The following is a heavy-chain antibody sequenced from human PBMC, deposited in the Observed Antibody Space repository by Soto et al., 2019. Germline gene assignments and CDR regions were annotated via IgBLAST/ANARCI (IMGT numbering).Heavy chain of an antibody. CDR3: AKERTVTTADFDY. V-gene: IGHV3-15*01. CDR1: GFTFGDAW. D-gene: IGHD4-4*01. J-gene: IGHJ4*02. Sequence: PGGSLRLSCAASGFTFGDAWMSWVRQAPGKGLEWVGRIKSNSDGGTTYYADSVKGRFTISRDNSKDTLYLQMNSLRVEDTAVYYCAKERTVTTADFDYWGQGTLVTVSS. CDR2: IKSNSDGGTT.